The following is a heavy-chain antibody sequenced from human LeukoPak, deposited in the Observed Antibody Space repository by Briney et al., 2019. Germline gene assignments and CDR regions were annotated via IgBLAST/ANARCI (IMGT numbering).Heavy chain of an antibody. D-gene: IGHD3-3*01. J-gene: IGHJ4*02. CDR3: AFSLYDFWSGYSADY. V-gene: IGHV3-74*01. Sequence: GGSLRLSCAASGFTFSSYWMHWVRQAPGKGLVWVSRINSDGSSTSYADSVKGRFSISRDNAKNTLYLQMNSLRAEDTAVYYCAFSLYDFWSGYSADYWGQGTLVTVSS. CDR2: INSDGSST. CDR1: GFTFSSYW.